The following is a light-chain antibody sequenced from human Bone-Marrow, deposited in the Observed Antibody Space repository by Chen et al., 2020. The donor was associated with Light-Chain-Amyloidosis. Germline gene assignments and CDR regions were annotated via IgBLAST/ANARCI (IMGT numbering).Light chain of an antibody. CDR3: QQRSSWPT. J-gene: IGKJ2*01. V-gene: IGKV3-11*01. Sequence: DIVLSQSQDTLSLSLGDSATISCRASESVGTFLGWYQQTPGQAPRLLNSDASNRAPDIPARFSGSGSGTDFTLTITSLGPEDVAVYYCQQRSSWPTFGQGTKLEIK. CDR1: ESVGTF. CDR2: DAS.